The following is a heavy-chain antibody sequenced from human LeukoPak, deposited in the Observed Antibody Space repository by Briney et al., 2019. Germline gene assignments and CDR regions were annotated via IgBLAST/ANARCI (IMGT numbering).Heavy chain of an antibody. CDR2: IDTSGNT. CDR3: ARGGGLGRRDGNNDP. Sequence: SETLSLTCTLSGGSISIYRWSWIRQPAGKGLEWMGRIDTSGNTNYNPSLNGRVTMSVDTSKTQFYLKLSSVTAADTAVYYCARGGGLGRRDGNNDPWGQGTLVTVSS. CDR1: GGSISIYR. V-gene: IGHV4-4*07. D-gene: IGHD5-24*01. J-gene: IGHJ5*02.